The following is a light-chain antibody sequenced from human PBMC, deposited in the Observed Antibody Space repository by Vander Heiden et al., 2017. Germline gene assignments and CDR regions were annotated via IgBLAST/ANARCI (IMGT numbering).Light chain of an antibody. CDR1: SSDVGTYNL. CDR3: CSYVRGDTVV. J-gene: IGLJ2*01. V-gene: IGLV2-23*02. Sequence: QSALTQPASVSGSPGQSITMSCTGSSSDVGTYNLVAWYQQHTGKAPKLMIYEVSKRPSGVSNRFSGSKSGNTASLTISGLQTEDEADYYCCSYVRGDTVVFGGGTKVTVL. CDR2: EVS.